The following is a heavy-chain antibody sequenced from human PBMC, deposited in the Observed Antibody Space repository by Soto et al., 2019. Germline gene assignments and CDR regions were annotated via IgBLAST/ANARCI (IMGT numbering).Heavy chain of an antibody. CDR2: VNGDGIQK. CDR3: VRKVVHLSASWLDP. D-gene: IGHD2-21*01. Sequence: GGSVRLCGSAAGFTFSDHPIEWVRQGPGKGLEYVSAVNGDGIQKYYGDFAKDRFIISGDNSMDTVYLQMTSLTPEDTAISYCVRKVVHLSASWLDPWGQGTLVTVSS. V-gene: IGHV3-64D*06. CDR1: GFTFSDHP. J-gene: IGHJ5*02.